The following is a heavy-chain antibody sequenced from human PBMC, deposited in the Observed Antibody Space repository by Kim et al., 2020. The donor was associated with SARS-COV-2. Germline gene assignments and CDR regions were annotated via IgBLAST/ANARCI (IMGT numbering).Heavy chain of an antibody. J-gene: IGHJ4*02. CDR2: IFSDGTT. D-gene: IGHD1-26*01. CDR3: VRDRPQWD. Sequence: GGSLRLSCAASGFTFNTYWIHRVRQVPGKGLVWVARIFSDGTTSYADSVKGRFTISRDNAKNMVFLQMNSLRPEDTAVYHCVRDRPQWDWGQGTLVTVSS. V-gene: IGHV3-74*01. CDR1: GFTFNTYW.